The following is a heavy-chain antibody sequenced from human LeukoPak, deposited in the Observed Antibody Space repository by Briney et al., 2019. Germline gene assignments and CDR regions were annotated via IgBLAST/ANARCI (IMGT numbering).Heavy chain of an antibody. J-gene: IGHJ4*02. CDR1: GSNFTSYW. V-gene: IGHV5-51*01. CDR3: AREDYGDYHFDY. CDR2: IYPGDSDT. D-gene: IGHD4-17*01. Sequence: GESLQISCKGSGSNFTSYWIGWGRQVPGKGLEGMGIIYPGDSDTRYSPSFQGQVTISADKSISTAYLQWSSLKASDTAMYYCAREDYGDYHFDYWGQGTLVTVSS.